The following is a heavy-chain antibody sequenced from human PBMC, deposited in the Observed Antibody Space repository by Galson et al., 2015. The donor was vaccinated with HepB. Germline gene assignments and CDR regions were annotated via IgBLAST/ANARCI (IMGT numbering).Heavy chain of an antibody. D-gene: IGHD3-16*01. J-gene: IGHJ4*02. CDR1: GFTLSSFA. V-gene: IGHV3-23*01. CDR2: ITAGGGST. CDR3: AKAWGTTGYTIHY. Sequence: SLRLYCAASGFTLSSFAMSWVRQAPGKGLEWVSTITAGGGSTYYADSVKGRFIISRDNSKNTLFLQMNSLRVEDTALYYCAKAWGTTGYTIHYWGQGTLVTVSS.